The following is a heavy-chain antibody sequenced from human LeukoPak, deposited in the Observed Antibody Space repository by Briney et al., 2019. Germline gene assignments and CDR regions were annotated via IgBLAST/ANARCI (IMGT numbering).Heavy chain of an antibody. CDR3: ARASIVATISYYHYGMDV. D-gene: IGHD5-12*01. CDR1: GGTFSSYA. Sequence: SVKVSCKASGGTFSSYAISWVRQAPGQGLEWMGGIIPIFGTANYAQKFQGRVTITADESTSTAYMELSSLRSEDTAVYYCARASIVATISYYHYGMDVWGKGTTVTVSS. V-gene: IGHV1-69*13. CDR2: IIPIFGTA. J-gene: IGHJ6*04.